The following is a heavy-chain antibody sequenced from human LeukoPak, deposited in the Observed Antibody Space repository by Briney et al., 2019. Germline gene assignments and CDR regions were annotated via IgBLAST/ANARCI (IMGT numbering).Heavy chain of an antibody. CDR3: ARGEFSSGLYP. Sequence: PGGSLRLSCAASGFTVSSNYMSWVRQAPGKGLDWVSVIYSGGSTYYADSVKGRFTISRDNSKNTLYLQMNSLRAEDTAVYYCARGEFSSGLYPWGQGTLVTVSS. J-gene: IGHJ5*02. CDR1: GFTVSSNY. D-gene: IGHD6-19*01. CDR2: IYSGGST. V-gene: IGHV3-53*01.